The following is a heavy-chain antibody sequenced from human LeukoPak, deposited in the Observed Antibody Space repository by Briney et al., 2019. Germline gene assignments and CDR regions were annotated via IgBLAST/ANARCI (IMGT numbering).Heavy chain of an antibody. Sequence: GASVKVSCKASGYTFTSYGISWVRQAPGQGLEWMGWISAYNGNTNYAQKLQGRVTMTTDTSTSTAYMELRSLRSDDTAVYYCARDSCSSTSCCRPDAFDIWGQGTMVTVSS. CDR2: ISAYNGNT. CDR3: ARDSCSSTSCCRPDAFDI. CDR1: GYTFTSYG. J-gene: IGHJ3*02. V-gene: IGHV1-18*01. D-gene: IGHD2-2*01.